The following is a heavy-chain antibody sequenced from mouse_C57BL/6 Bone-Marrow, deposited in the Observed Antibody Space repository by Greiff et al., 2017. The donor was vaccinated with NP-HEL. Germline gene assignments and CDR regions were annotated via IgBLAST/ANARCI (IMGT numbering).Heavy chain of an antibody. V-gene: IGHV1-50*01. J-gene: IGHJ3*01. D-gene: IGHD1-1*01. CDR3: ARKAYYGRSYEFAY. CDR1: GYTFTTYW. Sequence: QVQLQQPGAELVKPGASVKLSCKASGYTFTTYWMQWVKQRPGQGLEWIGEIDPSDSYTNSNQKFKGKATLTVDTSSGTANMQLSSLTSEDSAVYYCARKAYYGRSYEFAYWGQGTLVTVSA. CDR2: IDPSDSYT.